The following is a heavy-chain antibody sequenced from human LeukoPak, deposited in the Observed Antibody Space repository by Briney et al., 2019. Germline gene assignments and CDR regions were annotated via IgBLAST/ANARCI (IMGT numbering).Heavy chain of an antibody. CDR1: GFTFSSYN. CDR2: IGTAGDT. V-gene: IGHV3-13*01. D-gene: IGHD3-10*01. J-gene: IGHJ6*02. CDR3: ARMGSITMVRGYYYGMDV. Sequence: GGSLRLSCAASGFTFSSYNMHWVRQATGKGLEWVSAIGTAGDTYYPGSVKSRFTISRENAKNSLYLQMNSLRAGDTAVYYCARMGSITMVRGYYYGMDVWGQGTTVTVSS.